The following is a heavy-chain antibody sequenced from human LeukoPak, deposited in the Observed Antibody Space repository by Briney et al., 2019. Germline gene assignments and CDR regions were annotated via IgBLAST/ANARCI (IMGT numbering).Heavy chain of an antibody. CDR2: IYYSGST. V-gene: IGHV4-59*01. CDR3: ASVVAAAAYNYYYGMDV. CDR1: GGSISSYY. J-gene: IGHJ6*02. Sequence: PSETLSLTCTVSGGSISSYYWSWIRQPPGKGLEWIGYIYYSGSTNYNPSLKSRVTISVDTSKNQFSLKLSSVTAADTAVYYCASVVAAAAYNYYYGMDVWGQGTTVTVSS. D-gene: IGHD6-13*01.